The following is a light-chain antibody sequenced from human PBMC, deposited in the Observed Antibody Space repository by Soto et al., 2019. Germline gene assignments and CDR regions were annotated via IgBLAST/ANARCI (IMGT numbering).Light chain of an antibody. V-gene: IGKV3D-20*02. CDR2: DAS. Sequence: EIVLTQSPGTLSLSPGERATLSCRASQSVSGTYLAWYQQKPGQAPRLLIYDASSRATGIPDRFSGSGSGTDFTLTISRLEPEDFAVYYCQQRSNWPPGATFGQGTRLEIK. CDR3: QQRSNWPPGAT. CDR1: QSVSGTY. J-gene: IGKJ5*01.